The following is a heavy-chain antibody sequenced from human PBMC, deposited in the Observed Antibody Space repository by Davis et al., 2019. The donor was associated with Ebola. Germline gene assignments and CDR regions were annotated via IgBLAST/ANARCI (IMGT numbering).Heavy chain of an antibody. CDR1: GYTLTELS. V-gene: IGHV1-24*01. CDR3: ATDPKTGTTRHRYYYYGMDV. D-gene: IGHD1-1*01. Sequence: ASVKVSCKVSGYTLTELSMHWVRQAPGKGLEWMGGFDPEDGETIYAQKFQGRVTMTEDTSTDTAYMELSSLRYEDTAVYYYATDPKTGTTRHRYYYYGMDVWGQGTTVTVSS. CDR2: FDPEDGET. J-gene: IGHJ6*02.